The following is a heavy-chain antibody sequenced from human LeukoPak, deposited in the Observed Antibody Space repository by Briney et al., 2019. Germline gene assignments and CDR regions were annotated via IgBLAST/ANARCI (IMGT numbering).Heavy chain of an antibody. V-gene: IGHV3-20*04. Sequence: GGSLRLSCAASGFTFDDYGMSWVRHAPGKGLEWVSGINWNGGSTGYADSVKGRFTISRDNAKNSLYLQMNSLRAEDTALYYCARVKKYSSGWLNAFDIWGQGTMVTVSS. CDR2: INWNGGST. J-gene: IGHJ3*02. D-gene: IGHD6-19*01. CDR3: ARVKKYSSGWLNAFDI. CDR1: GFTFDDYG.